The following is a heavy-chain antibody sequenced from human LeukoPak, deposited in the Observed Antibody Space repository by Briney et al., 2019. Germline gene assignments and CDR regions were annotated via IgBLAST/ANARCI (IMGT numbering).Heavy chain of an antibody. CDR2: VDHTGST. J-gene: IGHJ6*03. CDR1: DDSITMYY. CDR3: ARGRVSSSTWYSTYYYYFYMDV. V-gene: IGHV4-59*01. D-gene: IGHD4-11*01. Sequence: SETLSLTCSVSDDSITMYYWTWIRQPPGKGLEWTGYVDHTGSTSFNPSLNGRVSISRDTSKNLFSLRLRSVTAADTAVYFCARGRVSSSTWYSTYYYYFYMDVWGKGATVTVSS.